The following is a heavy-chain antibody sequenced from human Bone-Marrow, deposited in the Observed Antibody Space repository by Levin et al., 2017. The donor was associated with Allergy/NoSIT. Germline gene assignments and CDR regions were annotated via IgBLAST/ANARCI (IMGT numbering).Heavy chain of an antibody. CDR2: IFPRDSDT. CDR1: GYSYTSGYSLTGNW. V-gene: IGHV5-51*01. CDR3: SRWGCSSDSCPWYFDT. D-gene: IGHD2-2*01. Sequence: GESLKISCKMSGYSYTSGYSLTGNWIGWVRQMPGKGLEYLGMIFPRDSDTRYHPSFQGQVSMSVDKSTNTVFLQWDSLKASDTATYFVSRWGCSSDSCPWYFDTWGQGTSVTVS. J-gene: IGHJ5*02.